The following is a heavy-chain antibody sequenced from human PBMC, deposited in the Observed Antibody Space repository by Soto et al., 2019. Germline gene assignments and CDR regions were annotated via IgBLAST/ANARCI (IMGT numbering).Heavy chain of an antibody. Sequence: GGSLRLSCAASGFTFSSSAMSWVRQAPGKGLEWVSTISGSGGSTYYADSVKGRFTVSRDNAKNSLYLQMNSLRAEDTAVYYCAREDYYDSSGYYSWGQGTLVTVSS. J-gene: IGHJ4*02. CDR2: ISGSGGST. CDR1: GFTFSSSA. D-gene: IGHD3-22*01. V-gene: IGHV3-23*01. CDR3: AREDYYDSSGYYS.